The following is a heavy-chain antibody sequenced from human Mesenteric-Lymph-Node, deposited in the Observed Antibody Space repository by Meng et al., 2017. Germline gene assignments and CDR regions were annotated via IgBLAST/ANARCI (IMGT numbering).Heavy chain of an antibody. V-gene: IGHV4-38-2*02. Sequence: ESLKISCSVSGFSINSAYYWGWIRQPPGKGLEWIGTIFHTGSTRYNASLESRVTISVDTSSNQFSLKLTSVTAADTAVYYCASDRGEIRITYWRLSSDFDIWGQGTMVTVSS. CDR2: IFHTGST. CDR1: GFSINSAYY. D-gene: IGHD3-16*01. CDR3: ASDRGEIRITYWRLSSDFDI. J-gene: IGHJ3*02.